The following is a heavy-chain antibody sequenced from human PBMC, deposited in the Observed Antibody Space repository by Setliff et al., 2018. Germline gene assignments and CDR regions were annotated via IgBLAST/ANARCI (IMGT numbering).Heavy chain of an antibody. J-gene: IGHJ6*03. Sequence: SETLSLTCTVSDDSISSRHYYWSWIRQPTGKGLEWLGQIYTSWSTNYNPSLKGRATLSIDASKKQFSLKLTSVTAADTAVYYCARMSGFLYMDVWGEGTTVTVSS. V-gene: IGHV4-61*09. CDR1: DDSISSRHYY. CDR3: ARMSGFLYMDV. CDR2: IYTSWST. D-gene: IGHD3-3*01.